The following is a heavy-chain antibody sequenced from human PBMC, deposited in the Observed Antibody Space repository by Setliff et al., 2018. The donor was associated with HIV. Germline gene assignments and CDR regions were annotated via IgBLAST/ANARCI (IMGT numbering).Heavy chain of an antibody. CDR2: IWYDGSNK. Sequence: GGSLRLSCAVSGFTFSSYGMHWVRQAPGKGLEWVAVIWYDGSNKYYADSVKGRFTISRDNSKNTLYLQMNSLRAEDTAVYYCARAQCSGGSCYIYYYYYYMDVWGKGTTVTVSS. J-gene: IGHJ6*03. CDR3: ARAQCSGGSCYIYYYYYYMDV. V-gene: IGHV3-33*01. CDR1: GFTFSSYG. D-gene: IGHD2-15*01.